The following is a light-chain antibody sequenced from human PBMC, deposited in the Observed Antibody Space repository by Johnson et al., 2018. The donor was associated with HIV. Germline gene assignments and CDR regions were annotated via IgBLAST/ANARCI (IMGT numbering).Light chain of an antibody. Sequence: QSVLTQPPSVSAAPGQKVTISCSGTKSNIGNNYVSWYQQFPGTAPTLLIYENNKRPSGIPDRFSGSKSGTSATLYITGLQTGDEADYYCGTWDNSLSTGGVFGTGTKVTVL. CDR1: KSNIGNNY. CDR3: GTWDNSLSTGGV. J-gene: IGLJ1*01. CDR2: ENN. V-gene: IGLV1-51*02.